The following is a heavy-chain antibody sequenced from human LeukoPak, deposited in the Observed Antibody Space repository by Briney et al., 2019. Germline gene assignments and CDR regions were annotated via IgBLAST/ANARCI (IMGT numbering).Heavy chain of an antibody. J-gene: IGHJ4*02. CDR1: GFTFSSYA. CDR3: ARDGPMAAYYFDY. Sequence: GGSLRLSCAASGFTFSSYAMHWVRQAPGKGLEWVAVISYDGSNKYYAASVKGRFTISRDNSKNTLYLQMNSLRAEDTAVYYCARDGPMAAYYFDYWGQGTLVTVSS. D-gene: IGHD3-10*01. V-gene: IGHV3-30*01. CDR2: ISYDGSNK.